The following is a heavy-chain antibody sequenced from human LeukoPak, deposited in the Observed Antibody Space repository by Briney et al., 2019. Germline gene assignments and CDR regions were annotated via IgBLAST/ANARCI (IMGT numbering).Heavy chain of an antibody. D-gene: IGHD3-16*02. CDR2: ISSNGGST. CDR3: VKDWGNIMITFGGVIVTPSYFDY. J-gene: IGHJ4*02. V-gene: IGHV3-64D*06. Sequence: GGSLRLSCSASGFTFSSYAMHWVRQAPGKGLEYVSAISSNGGSTYYADSVKGRFTISRDNSKNTLYLQMSSLRAEDTAVYYCVKDWGNIMITFGGVIVTPSYFDYWGQGTLVTVSS. CDR1: GFTFSSYA.